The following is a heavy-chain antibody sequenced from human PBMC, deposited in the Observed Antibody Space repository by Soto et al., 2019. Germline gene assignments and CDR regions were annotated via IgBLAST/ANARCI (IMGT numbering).Heavy chain of an antibody. CDR3: ARLGGHSSSSNYYYYGMDV. V-gene: IGHV4-39*01. CDR2: IYYSGST. Sequence: SETLSLTCTVSGGSISSSSYYWGWIRQPPGKGLEWIGSIYYSGSTYYNPSLKSRVTISVDTSKNQFSLKLSSVTAADTAVYYCARLGGHSSSSNYYYYGMDVWGQGTTVTVSS. CDR1: GGSISSSSYY. D-gene: IGHD6-13*01. J-gene: IGHJ6*02.